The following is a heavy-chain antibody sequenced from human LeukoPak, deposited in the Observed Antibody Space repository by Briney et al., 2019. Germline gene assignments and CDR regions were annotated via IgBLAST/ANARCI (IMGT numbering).Heavy chain of an antibody. D-gene: IGHD3-22*01. V-gene: IGHV4-59*08. CDR3: ARFDSSGVADY. CDR2: IYYSGST. J-gene: IGHJ4*02. Sequence: EWIGYIYYSGSTNYNPSLKSRVPISVDTSKNQFSLKLSSVTAADTAVYYCARFDSSGVADYWGQGTLVTVSS.